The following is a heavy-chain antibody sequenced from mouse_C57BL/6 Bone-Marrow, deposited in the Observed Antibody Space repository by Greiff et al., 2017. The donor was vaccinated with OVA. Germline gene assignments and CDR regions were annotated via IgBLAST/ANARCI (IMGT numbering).Heavy chain of an antibody. CDR3: ARGKLWGDY. CDR1: GYTFTSYW. Sequence: QVQLKESGAELVKPGASVKLSCKASGYTFTSYWMHWVKQRPGQGLEWIGRIHPNSGSTNYNEKFKSKAKLTVDKSSSTAYMQLSSLTSEDSAVYYCARGKLWGDYWGQGTAVTVSS. J-gene: IGHJ4*01. D-gene: IGHD1-1*02. V-gene: IGHV1-64*01. CDR2: IHPNSGST.